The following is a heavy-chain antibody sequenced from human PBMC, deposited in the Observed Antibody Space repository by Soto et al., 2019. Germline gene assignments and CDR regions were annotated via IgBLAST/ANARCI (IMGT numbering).Heavy chain of an antibody. CDR1: GGSFSGYY. Sequence: SETLSLTCAVYGGSFSGYYWSWIRQPPGKGLEWIGEINHSGSTNYNPSLKSRVTISVDTSKNQFSLKLTSVTAADTAVYYCARDKITGLFDYWGQGTLVTVSS. V-gene: IGHV4-34*01. CDR2: INHSGST. D-gene: IGHD2-8*02. J-gene: IGHJ4*02. CDR3: ARDKITGLFDY.